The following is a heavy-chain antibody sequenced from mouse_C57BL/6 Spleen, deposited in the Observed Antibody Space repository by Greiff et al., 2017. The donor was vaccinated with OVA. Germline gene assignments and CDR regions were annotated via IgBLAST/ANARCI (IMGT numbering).Heavy chain of an antibody. D-gene: IGHD2-5*01. CDR1: GYTFTSYW. CDR3: ARSRAYSNPFDY. J-gene: IGHJ2*01. V-gene: IGHV1-59*01. CDR2: IDPSDSYT. Sequence: QVQLQQPGAELVRPGTSVKLSCKASGYTFTSYWMHWVKQRPGQGLEWIGVIDPSDSYTNYNQKFKGKATLTVDTSSSTAYMQLSSLTSEDSAVYYCARSRAYSNPFDYWGQGTTLTVSS.